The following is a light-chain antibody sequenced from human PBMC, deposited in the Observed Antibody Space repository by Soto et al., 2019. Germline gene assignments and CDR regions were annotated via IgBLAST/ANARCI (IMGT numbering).Light chain of an antibody. CDR1: SSDVGTYNL. Sequence: QSALTQPASVSGSPGQSLTISCTGTSSDVGTYNLVSWYHLHPGKAPKFIIYEGTKRPSGVSNRFSGSKSGNTASLTISGLQAEDEGDYYCCSYAGSSTYVIFGGGTKVTVL. J-gene: IGLJ2*01. V-gene: IGLV2-23*01. CDR3: CSYAGSSTYVI. CDR2: EGT.